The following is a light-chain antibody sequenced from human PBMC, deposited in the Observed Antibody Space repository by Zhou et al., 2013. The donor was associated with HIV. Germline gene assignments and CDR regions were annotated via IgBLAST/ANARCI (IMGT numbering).Light chain of an antibody. CDR2: DAS. J-gene: IGKJ4*01. V-gene: IGKV3-20*01. CDR3: QQYGSSPST. CDR1: QGLSSY. Sequence: EIVLTQSPATLSLSPGERATLSCRASQGLSSYLAWYQQKPGQAPRLLIYDASNRATGIPARFSGSGPGTDFTLTISRLEPEDFAVYYCQQYGSSPSTFGGGTKVEIK.